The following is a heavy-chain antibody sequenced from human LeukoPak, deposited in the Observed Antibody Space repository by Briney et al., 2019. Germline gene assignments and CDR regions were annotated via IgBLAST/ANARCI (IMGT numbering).Heavy chain of an antibody. CDR1: GFTFSSYG. CDR2: IRSKRNNYAT. D-gene: IGHD3-10*01. Sequence: GGSLRLSCAASGFTFSSYGMHWVRQASGKGLEWVGRIRSKRNNYATEYAVSVEGRFTISRDDSKNTVYLQMNSLKIEDTAVYYCTRLRGEKASGDYWGQGTLVTVSS. CDR3: TRLRGEKASGDY. V-gene: IGHV3-73*01. J-gene: IGHJ4*02.